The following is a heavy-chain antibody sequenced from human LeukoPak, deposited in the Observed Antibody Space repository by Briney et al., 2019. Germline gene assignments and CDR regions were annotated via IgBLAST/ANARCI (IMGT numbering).Heavy chain of an antibody. CDR2: IIPILGIA. Sequence: GASVKVSCKASGGTFSSYAISWVRQAPGQGLEWMGRIIPILGIANYAQKFQGRVTITADKSTSTAYMELSSLRSEDTAVYYCARDAIFGVVISKTWGQGTLVTVSS. V-gene: IGHV1-69*04. CDR1: GGTFSSYA. D-gene: IGHD3-3*01. CDR3: ARDAIFGVVISKT. J-gene: IGHJ5*02.